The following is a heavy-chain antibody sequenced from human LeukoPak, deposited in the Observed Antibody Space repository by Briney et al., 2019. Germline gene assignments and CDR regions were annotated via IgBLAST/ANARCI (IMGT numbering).Heavy chain of an antibody. Sequence: ASVTVSCKAPGYTFTSYYMHWVRQAPGQGLEWLGIINPSGGSTSYAQKFQGRVTMTRDTSTSTVYMELSSLRSEDTAVYYCARVGGSGSPTYLYFDYWGQGTLVTVSS. D-gene: IGHD3-10*01. CDR3: ARVGGSGSPTYLYFDY. J-gene: IGHJ4*02. CDR2: INPSGGST. V-gene: IGHV1-46*01. CDR1: GYTFTSYY.